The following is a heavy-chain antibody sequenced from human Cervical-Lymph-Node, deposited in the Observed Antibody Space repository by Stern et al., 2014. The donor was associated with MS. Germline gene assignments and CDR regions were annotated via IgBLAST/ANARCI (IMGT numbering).Heavy chain of an antibody. J-gene: IGHJ4*02. CDR3: ARHDGWLPHY. D-gene: IGHD5-12*01. CDR2: IYYSGTT. V-gene: IGHV4-39*01. Sequence: QLVQSGPGLVKPSETLSLTCSVSGGSISRSTYYWGWIRQPPGKGLEWIGSIYYSGTTYYKPSLKSRVTIDTHTNQLPLRLSSGTAADTAVYYCARHDGWLPHYWSQGTLVTVSS. CDR1: GGSISRSTYY.